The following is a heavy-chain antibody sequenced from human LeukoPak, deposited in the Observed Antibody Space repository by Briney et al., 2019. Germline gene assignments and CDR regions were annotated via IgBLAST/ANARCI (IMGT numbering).Heavy chain of an antibody. CDR2: INHSGST. Sequence: SETLSLTCAVYGGSFSGYYWSWIRQPPGKGLEWIGEINHSGSTNYNPSLKSRVTISVDTSKNQFSLKLSSVTAADTAVYYCARDRYSYGFAFDIWGQGTMVTVSS. CDR1: GGSFSGYY. J-gene: IGHJ3*02. CDR3: ARDRYSYGFAFDI. V-gene: IGHV4-34*01. D-gene: IGHD5-18*01.